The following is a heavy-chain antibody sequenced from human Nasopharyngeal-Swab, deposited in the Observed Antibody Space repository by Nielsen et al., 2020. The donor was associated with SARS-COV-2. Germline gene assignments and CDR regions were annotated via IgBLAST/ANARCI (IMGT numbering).Heavy chain of an antibody. CDR3: ARGDGIYCGGGNCYAVDPFEI. CDR2: IDTTGDT. Sequence: GGSLRLSCAASGFTFSSFEMHWVRQVSGKGLEWASAIDTTGDTYYPDSVKGRFTISRENAKNSLFLQINSLRVEDTAMYYCARGDGIYCGGGNCYAVDPFEIWGQGTMVTVSS. V-gene: IGHV3-13*01. J-gene: IGHJ3*02. D-gene: IGHD2-15*01. CDR1: GFTFSSFE.